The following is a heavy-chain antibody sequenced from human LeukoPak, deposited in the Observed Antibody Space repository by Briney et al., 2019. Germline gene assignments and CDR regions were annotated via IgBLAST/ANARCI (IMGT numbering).Heavy chain of an antibody. D-gene: IGHD3-10*01. CDR1: GGSFSGYY. CDR2: INHSGST. J-gene: IGHJ4*02. Sequence: PPETLSLTCAVYGGSFSGYYWSWIRQPPGKGLEWIGEINHSGSTNYNPSLKSRVTISVDTSKNQFSLKLSSVTAADTAVYYCARGLGVRGVINYWGQGTLVTVSS. V-gene: IGHV4-34*01. CDR3: ARGLGVRGVINY.